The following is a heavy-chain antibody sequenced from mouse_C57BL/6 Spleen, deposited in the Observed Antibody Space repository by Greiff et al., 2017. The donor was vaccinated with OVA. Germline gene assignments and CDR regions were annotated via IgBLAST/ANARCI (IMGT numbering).Heavy chain of an antibody. D-gene: IGHD2-5*01. Sequence: VQLQQPGAELVMPGASVKLSCKASGYTFTSYWMHWVKQRPGQGLEWIGEIDPSDSYTNYNQKFKGKSTLTVDKSSSTAYMQLSSLTSEDSAVYYCARAGRYSNYERAWFAYWGQGTLVTVSA. CDR2: IDPSDSYT. CDR1: GYTFTSYW. J-gene: IGHJ3*01. V-gene: IGHV1-69*01. CDR3: ARAGRYSNYERAWFAY.